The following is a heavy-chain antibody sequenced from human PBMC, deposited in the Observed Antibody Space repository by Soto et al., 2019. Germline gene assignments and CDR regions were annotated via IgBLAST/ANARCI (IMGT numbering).Heavy chain of an antibody. Sequence: PGGSLRLSCAASGFTFSNAWMNWVRQAPGKGLEWVGRIKSKTDGGTTDYAAPVKGRFTISRDDSKNTLYLQMNSLKTEDTAVYYCTTEYDFWSGHHLDYWGQGTLVTVSS. V-gene: IGHV3-15*07. CDR2: IKSKTDGGTT. J-gene: IGHJ4*02. CDR3: TTEYDFWSGHHLDY. D-gene: IGHD3-3*01. CDR1: GFTFSNAW.